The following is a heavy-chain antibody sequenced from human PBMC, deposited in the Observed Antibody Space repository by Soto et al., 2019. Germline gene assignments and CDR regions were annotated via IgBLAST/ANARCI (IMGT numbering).Heavy chain of an antibody. D-gene: IGHD5-12*01. J-gene: IGHJ4*01. V-gene: IGHV3-33*01. Sequence: QVQLVDSGGGVVQPGRSLRLSCAASGFIFSSYGMHWVRQAPGKGLEWVAGIWFDGSNKYYADSVKGRFTISRDNSRNTLYMQINGLRAEDTAVYYWARDSKSVETIGGFDYWGQGTLVTVSS. CDR3: ARDSKSVETIGGFDY. CDR2: IWFDGSNK. CDR1: GFIFSSYG.